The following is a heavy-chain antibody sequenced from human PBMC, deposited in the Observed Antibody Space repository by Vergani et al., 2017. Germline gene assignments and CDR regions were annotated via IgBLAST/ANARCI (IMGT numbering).Heavy chain of an antibody. D-gene: IGHD3-9*01. Sequence: QLQLQESGPGLVKHSETLSLTCTVSGGSISSSSYYWGWIRQPPGKGLEWIGSIYYSGSTYYNPSLKSRVTISVDTSKNQFSLKMSSVTAADTAVYYCARAFEGLRYFDWSPGGRIDLWGRGTLVTVSS. CDR3: ARAFEGLRYFDWSPGGRIDL. CDR2: IYYSGST. CDR1: GGSISSSSYY. J-gene: IGHJ2*01. V-gene: IGHV4-39*07.